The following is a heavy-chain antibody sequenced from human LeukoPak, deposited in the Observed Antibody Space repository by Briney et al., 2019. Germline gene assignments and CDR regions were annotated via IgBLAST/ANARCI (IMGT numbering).Heavy chain of an antibody. D-gene: IGHD1-7*01. J-gene: IGHJ1*01. V-gene: IGHV3-30*02. CDR3: AKNRRLELQYFQH. CDR1: GFTFSSYG. Sequence: GGSLRLSCAASGFTFSSYGMHWVRQAPGKGLEWVAFIRYDGSNKYYADSVKGRFTISRDNSKNTLYLQMNSLRAEDTAVYYCAKNRRLELQYFQHWGQGTLVTVSS. CDR2: IRYDGSNK.